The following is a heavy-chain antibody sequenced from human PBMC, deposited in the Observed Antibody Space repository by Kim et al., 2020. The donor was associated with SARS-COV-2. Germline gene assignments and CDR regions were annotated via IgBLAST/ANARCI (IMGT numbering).Heavy chain of an antibody. CDR3: ARRVRITIFGVVTYFDY. CDR1: GGSISSSNW. J-gene: IGHJ4*02. CDR2: IYHSGST. V-gene: IGHV4-4*02. D-gene: IGHD3-3*01. Sequence: SETLSLTCAVSGGSISSSNWWSWVRQPPGKGLEWIGEIYHSGSTNYNPCRKSRVTISVDKSKNQFSLKLSSVTAADTAVYYCARRVRITIFGVVTYFDYWGQRTLVTVSS.